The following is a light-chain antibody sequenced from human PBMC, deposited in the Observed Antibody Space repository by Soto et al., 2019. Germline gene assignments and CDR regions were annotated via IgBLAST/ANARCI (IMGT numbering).Light chain of an antibody. CDR1: QSVSSY. V-gene: IGKV3-11*01. J-gene: IGKJ1*01. CDR2: DAS. Sequence: EIVLTQSPATLSLSPWERATLSCRASQSVSSYLAWYQQKPGQAPRLLIYDASNRATGIPDRFSGSGSGTDFTLTISSLEPEDFAVYYCQQRANWPRTFGQGTKVDI. CDR3: QQRANWPRT.